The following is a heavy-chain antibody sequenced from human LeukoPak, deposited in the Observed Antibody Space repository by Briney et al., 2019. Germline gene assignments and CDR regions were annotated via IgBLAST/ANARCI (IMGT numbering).Heavy chain of an antibody. CDR2: IYTSGST. V-gene: IGHV4-4*07. Sequence: SETLSLTCTVSGGSISSYYWSWIRQPAGKGLEWIGRIYTSGSTNYNPSLKSRVTMSVDTSKNQFSLKLSSVTAADTAVYYCARSKSPPAPGDPGYFDYWGQGTLVTVSS. J-gene: IGHJ4*02. D-gene: IGHD7-27*01. CDR1: GGSISSYY. CDR3: ARSKSPPAPGDPGYFDY.